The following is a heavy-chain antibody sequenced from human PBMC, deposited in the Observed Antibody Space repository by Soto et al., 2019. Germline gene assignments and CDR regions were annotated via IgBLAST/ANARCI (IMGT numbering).Heavy chain of an antibody. D-gene: IGHD3-22*01. J-gene: IGHJ5*02. CDR1: GGSFSSSTYY. CDR2: MYSGGNT. V-gene: IGHV4-39*01. Sequence: QLQLQESGPGLVKPSETLSLTCTVSGGSFSSSTYYWGWIRQPPGKGLEWIGSMYSGGNTYYNPSLKRRVTVFVDTYQSHFSLKLTSVTAADTAMYYCARQPYDSTGYYYGAWGQGTLVTVFS. CDR3: ARQPYDSTGYYYGA.